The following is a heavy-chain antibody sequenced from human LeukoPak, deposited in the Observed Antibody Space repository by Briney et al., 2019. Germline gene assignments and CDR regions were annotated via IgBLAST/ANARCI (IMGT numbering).Heavy chain of an antibody. J-gene: IGHJ4*02. CDR1: GFTFTTYS. Sequence: GGSLRLSCEASGFTFTTYSMNWVRQAPGKGLEWVSSISSSSSYIYYADSVKGRFIISRDNAQNSLFLQMNSLGAEDTAVYYCARVRKDIVAVPGAMRDTYYFDYWGQGTLVTVSS. D-gene: IGHD2-2*01. CDR3: ARVRKDIVAVPGAMRDTYYFDY. V-gene: IGHV3-21*01. CDR2: ISSSSSYI.